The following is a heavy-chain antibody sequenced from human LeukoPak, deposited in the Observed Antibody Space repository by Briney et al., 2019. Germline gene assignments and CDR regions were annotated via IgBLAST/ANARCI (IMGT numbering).Heavy chain of an antibody. D-gene: IGHD2-2*01. CDR2: IYYRGST. CDR3: ARRQYHLLYMDV. J-gene: IGHJ6*03. Sequence: PSETLSLTCTVSGGSISSHYWSWIRQPPGKGLEWVAYIYYRGSTNYNPSLKSRVTIAVDTSKNQFSLKLTSVTAADTAVYYCARRQYHLLYMDVWGKGTTVTVSS. V-gene: IGHV4-59*11. CDR1: GGSISSHY.